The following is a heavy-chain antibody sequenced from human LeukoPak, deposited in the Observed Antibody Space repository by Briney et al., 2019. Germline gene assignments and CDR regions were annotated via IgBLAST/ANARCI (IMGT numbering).Heavy chain of an antibody. D-gene: IGHD5-24*01. V-gene: IGHV1-69*06. CDR2: IIPIFGTA. CDR1: GGTFSSYA. CDR3: ARDGRGGYNSGDAH. J-gene: IGHJ4*02. Sequence: GASVKVSCKASGGTFSSYAISWVRQAPGQGLEWMGGIIPIFGTANYAQKFQGRVTITADKSTSTAYMELSSLRSEDTAVYYCARDGRGGYNSGDAHWGQGTLVTVSS.